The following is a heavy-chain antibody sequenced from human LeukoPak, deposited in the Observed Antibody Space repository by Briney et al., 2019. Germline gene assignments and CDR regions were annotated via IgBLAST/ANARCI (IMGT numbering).Heavy chain of an antibody. D-gene: IGHD1-20*01. CDR3: WRDLLTGTAGY. CDR2: VIPIFGTA. J-gene: IGHJ4*02. V-gene: IGHV1-69*05. CDR1: RGTFSSYA. Sequence: SVKVSCKASRGTFSSYAISWARQAPGQGLEWVGRVIPIFGTAKYAQKFQGRVTITTDESTNTAYMEPSSRGPQDTAVYYCWRDLLTGTAGYWGQGTLVTVSS.